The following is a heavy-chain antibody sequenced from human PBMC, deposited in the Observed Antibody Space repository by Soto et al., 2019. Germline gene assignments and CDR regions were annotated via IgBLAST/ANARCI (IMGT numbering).Heavy chain of an antibody. CDR1: GGSFSGYY. Sequence: PSETLSLTCAVYGGSFSGYYCSWIRQPPGKGLEWIGEINHSGSTNYNPSLKSRVTISVDTSKNQFSLKLSSVTAADTAVYYCARAPSRVTDFWSGYYTYYYYGMDVWGQGTTVTVSS. CDR3: ARAPSRVTDFWSGYYTYYYYGMDV. J-gene: IGHJ6*02. V-gene: IGHV4-34*01. D-gene: IGHD3-3*01. CDR2: INHSGST.